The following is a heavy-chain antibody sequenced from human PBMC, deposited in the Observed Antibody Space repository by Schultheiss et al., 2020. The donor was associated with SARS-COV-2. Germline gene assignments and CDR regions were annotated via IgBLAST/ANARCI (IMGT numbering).Heavy chain of an antibody. Sequence: GGSLRLSCAASGFTFSSYAMSWVRQAPGKGLEWVANIKQDGSEKYYVDSVKGRFTISRDNAKNSLYLQMNSLRAEDTAVYYCARGLSIVVLTSQSSHNWFDPWGQGTLVTVSS. CDR2: IKQDGSEK. CDR1: GFTFSSYA. D-gene: IGHD3-22*01. V-gene: IGHV3-7*01. CDR3: ARGLSIVVLTSQSSHNWFDP. J-gene: IGHJ5*02.